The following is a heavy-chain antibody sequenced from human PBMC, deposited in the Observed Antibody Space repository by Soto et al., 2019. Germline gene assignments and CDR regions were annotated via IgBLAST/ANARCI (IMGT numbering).Heavy chain of an antibody. Sequence: WASVKVSCKASGYTFTSYDINWVRQATEQGLEWMGWMNPNSGNAGYAQKFQGRVTMTRNTSISTAYMELSSLRSEDTAVYYCARVPLWAAAGDETDYWGQGTLVTVSS. CDR3: ARVPLWAAAGDETDY. D-gene: IGHD6-13*01. CDR2: MNPNSGNA. J-gene: IGHJ4*02. CDR1: GYTFTSYD. V-gene: IGHV1-8*01.